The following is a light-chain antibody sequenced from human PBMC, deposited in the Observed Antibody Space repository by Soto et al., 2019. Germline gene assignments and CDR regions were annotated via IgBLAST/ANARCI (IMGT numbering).Light chain of an antibody. CDR1: QSVNNK. CDR3: QQYNNWPPIT. J-gene: IGKJ5*01. Sequence: EIVMTQSPATLSVSPGERVTLSCRASQSVNNKVAWYQQKPGQAPRLLIFGASTRATGIPARFSGSGPVTEFTLTISSLQSEDFAVYYCQQYNNWPPITFGQGTRLEIK. V-gene: IGKV3-15*01. CDR2: GAS.